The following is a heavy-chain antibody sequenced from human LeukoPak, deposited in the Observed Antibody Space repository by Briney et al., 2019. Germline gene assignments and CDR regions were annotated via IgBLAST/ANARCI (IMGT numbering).Heavy chain of an antibody. CDR1: GFTFSSYG. CDR3: TRLSGDNWNYGGNFDS. J-gene: IGHJ4*02. Sequence: GGSLRLSCAASGFTFSSYGMTWVRQAPAKGLEWVSAISGSGGSTYYADSVKGRFTISRDNSKNTLYLQMNSLKTEDTAVYYCTRLSGDNWNYGGNFDSWAREPWSPSPQ. V-gene: IGHV3-23*01. CDR2: ISGSGGST. D-gene: IGHD1-7*01.